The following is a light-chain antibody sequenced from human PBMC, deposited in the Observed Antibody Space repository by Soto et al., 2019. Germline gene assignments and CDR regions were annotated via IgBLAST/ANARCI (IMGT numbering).Light chain of an antibody. Sequence: EIVLTQSPGTLSLSPGERATLSCRASQSVSSNYLAWYQEKPGQAPRLLIYGASSRATGIPDMFSGSGSGTDFMLTISRLEPEDFAVYYCQQYGSSPWTFGQGTKVEIK. CDR3: QQYGSSPWT. CDR2: GAS. CDR1: QSVSSNY. J-gene: IGKJ1*01. V-gene: IGKV3-20*01.